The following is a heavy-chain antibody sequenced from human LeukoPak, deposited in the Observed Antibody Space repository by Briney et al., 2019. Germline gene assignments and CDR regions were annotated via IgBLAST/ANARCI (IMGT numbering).Heavy chain of an antibody. D-gene: IGHD3-10*01. CDR2: IYTSGST. V-gene: IGHV4-61*02. CDR1: GGSISSGSYY. J-gene: IGHJ4*02. Sequence: SETLSLTCNVSGGSISSGSYYWSWIRQPAGKGLEWIGRIYTSGSTNYNPSLKSRVTISVDTSKNQFSLRLSSVTAADTAVYYCARDVWFGAGRTFDYWGQGTLVTVSS. CDR3: ARDVWFGAGRTFDY.